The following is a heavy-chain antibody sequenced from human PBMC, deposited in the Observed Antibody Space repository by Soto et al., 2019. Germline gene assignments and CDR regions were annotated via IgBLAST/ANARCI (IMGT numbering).Heavy chain of an antibody. D-gene: IGHD1-26*01. J-gene: IGHJ3*02. Sequence: QVQLVESGGGVVQPGRSLRLSCAASGFTFSAYTMHWVRQPPGKGLEWVAVISYDGNNERYTDPVKGRFTVSRDNSKSTLYLQVNSLKSEDMAVYYCARDGYSGRSDGFDIWGQGTMVTVSS. V-gene: IGHV3-30-3*01. CDR3: ARDGYSGRSDGFDI. CDR1: GFTFSAYT. CDR2: ISYDGNNE.